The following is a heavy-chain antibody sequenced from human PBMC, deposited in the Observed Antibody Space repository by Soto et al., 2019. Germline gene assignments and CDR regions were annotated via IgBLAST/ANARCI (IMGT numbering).Heavy chain of an antibody. CDR1: GGSISSYY. CDR2: IYYSGNT. V-gene: IGHV4-59*08. D-gene: IGHD3-16*01. Sequence: PSETLSLTCTVSGGSISSYYWTWIRQPPGKGLEWIGYIYYSGNTNYNPSLKSRVTISVDTSKNQFSLKLSSVTAADTAVYYCARHWGFWADFWGQGTLVTVSS. CDR3: ARHWGFWADF. J-gene: IGHJ4*02.